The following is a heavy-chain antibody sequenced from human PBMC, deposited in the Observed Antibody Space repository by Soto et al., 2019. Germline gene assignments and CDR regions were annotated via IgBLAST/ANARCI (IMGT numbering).Heavy chain of an antibody. CDR3: ARVQEAAGLYFEF. J-gene: IGHJ4*02. D-gene: IGHD6-13*01. CDR1: GFTFSSSA. Sequence: PGGSLRLSCAASGFTFSSSAMSWVRQAPGKGLQWVSAVTAGGDGAYYEESVRGRFTISRDNSKNALYLQMNSLRAEDTGVFYCARVQEAAGLYFEFWGQGTLVTLSS. V-gene: IGHV3-23*01. CDR2: VTAGGDGA.